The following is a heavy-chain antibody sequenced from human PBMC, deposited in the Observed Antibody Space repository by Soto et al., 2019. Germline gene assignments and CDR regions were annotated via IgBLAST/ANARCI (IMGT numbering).Heavy chain of an antibody. CDR2: IIPIFGTA. J-gene: IGHJ6*02. CDR1: GRTFSSYA. CDR3: ASRGGYCSSTSCYGGYGMDV. Sequence: GASVKVSCKASGRTFSSYAISWVRQAPGQGLEWMGGIIPIFGTANYAQKFQGRVTITADESTSTAYMELSSLRSEDTAVYYCASRGGYCSSTSCYGGYGMDVWGQGTTVTVSS. D-gene: IGHD2-2*01. V-gene: IGHV1-69*13.